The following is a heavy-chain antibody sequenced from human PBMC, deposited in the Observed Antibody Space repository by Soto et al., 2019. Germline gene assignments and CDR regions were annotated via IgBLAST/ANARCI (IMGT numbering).Heavy chain of an antibody. CDR1: GFTFSSYA. V-gene: IGHV3-23*01. CDR3: AKSDGSSWPTFDY. D-gene: IGHD6-13*01. J-gene: IGHJ4*02. CDR2: TSGSGGST. Sequence: EVQLLESGGGLVQPGGSLRLSCAASGFTFSSYAMSWVRQAPGKGLEWVSTTSGSGGSTYYADSVKGRFTISRDDSKNTLYLQMNSLRDEDTAEYYCAKSDGSSWPTFDYWGQGALVTVSS.